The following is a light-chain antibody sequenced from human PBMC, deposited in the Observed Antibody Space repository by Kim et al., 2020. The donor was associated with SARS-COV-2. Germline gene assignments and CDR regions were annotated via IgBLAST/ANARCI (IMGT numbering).Light chain of an antibody. CDR1: QGILNS. CDR2: DAS. Sequence: ASVGDRVTITCRASQGILNSVVWYQQKPGKGPKVLIYDASTLQSGVPSRFSGSGSGTDFTLTISSLQPEDVATYYCQKYNSAPWTLGQGTKVDIK. V-gene: IGKV1-27*01. CDR3: QKYNSAPWT. J-gene: IGKJ1*01.